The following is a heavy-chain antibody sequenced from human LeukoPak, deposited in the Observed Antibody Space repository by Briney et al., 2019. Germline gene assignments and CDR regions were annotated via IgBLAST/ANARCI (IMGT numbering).Heavy chain of an antibody. CDR3: ARTIRGY. V-gene: IGHV3-7*01. Sequence: GGSQRLSCAASGFTFSSHWMSWVRQAPGKGLEWVANIKEDGSEKYYVDSVKGRFTISRDNAKNSLYLQMNSLRAEDTAVYYCARTIRGYWGQGTLVTVSS. D-gene: IGHD3-10*01. J-gene: IGHJ4*02. CDR1: GFTFSSHW. CDR2: IKEDGSEK.